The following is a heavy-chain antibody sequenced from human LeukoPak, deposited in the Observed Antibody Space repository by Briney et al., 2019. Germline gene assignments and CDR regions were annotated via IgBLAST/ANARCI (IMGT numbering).Heavy chain of an antibody. CDR3: ARRTMWDTNGWLSPDY. J-gene: IGHJ4*02. V-gene: IGHV1-8*01. Sequence: GASVKVSCKASGYTFTSYDINWVGQATGQGLEWMGWMNPNSGNTGYAQKFQGRVTMTRHTSISTAYMELSSLRSEDTAVYYCARRTMWDTNGWLSPDYWGQGTLVTVSS. CDR1: GYTFTSYD. D-gene: IGHD6-19*01. CDR2: MNPNSGNT.